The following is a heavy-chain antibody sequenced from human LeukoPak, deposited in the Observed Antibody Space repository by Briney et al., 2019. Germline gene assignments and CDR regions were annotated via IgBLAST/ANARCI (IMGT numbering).Heavy chain of an antibody. CDR2: ISGGGGST. V-gene: IGHV3-23*01. CDR1: GLTFSSYA. D-gene: IGHD3-22*01. CDR3: ARSLSRRYYDSSGVNWDFDL. J-gene: IGHJ2*01. Sequence: PGGSLRLSCAASGLTFSSYAMSWVRQAPGKGLEWVSAISGGGGSTYYADSVKGRFTISRDNSKNTLYLQMNSLRAEDTAVYYCARSLSRRYYDSSGVNWDFDLWGRGTLVTVSS.